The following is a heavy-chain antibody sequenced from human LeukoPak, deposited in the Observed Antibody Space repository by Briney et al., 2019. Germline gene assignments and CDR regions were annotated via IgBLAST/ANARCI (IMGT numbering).Heavy chain of an antibody. CDR3: ATSPHQHYYDSSGYHYYYYYMDV. CDR2: IIPIFGTA. V-gene: IGHV1-69*05. Sequence: SVKVSSKASRGTFSSYAISWVRQAPGQGLEWMGGIIPIFGTANYAQKFQGRVTITTDESTSTAYMELSSLRSEDTAVYYCATSPHQHYYDSSGYHYYYYYMDVWGKGTTATVSS. J-gene: IGHJ6*03. D-gene: IGHD3-22*01. CDR1: RGTFSSYA.